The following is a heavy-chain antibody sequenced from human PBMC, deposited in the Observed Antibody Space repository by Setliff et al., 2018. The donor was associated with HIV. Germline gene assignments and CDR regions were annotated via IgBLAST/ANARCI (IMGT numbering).Heavy chain of an antibody. J-gene: IGHJ3*02. CDR2: IWYDGSNK. Sequence: LSLSCAASGFTFSSVGXXWVRQAPGKGLEWVAVIWYDGSNKYYADSVTGRFTISRDNSNNMLYLQMNSLRAEDTAVYYCARMTVSGRAFDIWGQGTMVTVSS. CDR3: ARMTVSGRAFDI. V-gene: IGHV3-33*01. CDR1: GFTFSSVG. D-gene: IGHD6-19*01.